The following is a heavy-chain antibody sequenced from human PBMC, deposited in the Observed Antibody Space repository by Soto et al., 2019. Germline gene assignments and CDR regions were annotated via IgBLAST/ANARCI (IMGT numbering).Heavy chain of an antibody. D-gene: IGHD5-12*01. CDR1: GYRFTNYW. Sequence: GESLKISCKGSGYRFTNYWIGWVRQMPXKGLEWMGIIYPGDSDTRYSPSFQGQVTISADKSINTAYLQWSSLKASDTAMYYCARQASGYDLGYYYYGMDVWGQGTTVTVSS. CDR3: ARQASGYDLGYYYYGMDV. CDR2: IYPGDSDT. V-gene: IGHV5-51*01. J-gene: IGHJ6*02.